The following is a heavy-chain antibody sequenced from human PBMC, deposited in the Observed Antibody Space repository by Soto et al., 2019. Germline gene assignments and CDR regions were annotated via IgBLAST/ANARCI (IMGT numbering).Heavy chain of an antibody. J-gene: IGHJ3*02. CDR2: IYYSGST. D-gene: IGHD3-9*01. CDR1: GGSISSYY. CDR3: ARSVILTGYYTHDALDI. Sequence: QVQLQESGPGLVKPSETLSLTCTVSGGSISSYYWSWIRQPPGKGLEWIGYIYYSGSTNYNPSLTTPNTMSVEPYQTLFPRKLRSVTAADIPVYNSARSVILTGYYTHDALDIWGQGTMVNVSS. V-gene: IGHV4-59*01.